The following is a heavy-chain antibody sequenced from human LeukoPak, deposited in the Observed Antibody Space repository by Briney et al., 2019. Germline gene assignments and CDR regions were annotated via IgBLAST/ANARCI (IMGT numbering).Heavy chain of an antibody. CDR2: MSYDGSNK. J-gene: IGHJ4*02. CDR1: GFTFSNYG. V-gene: IGHV3-30*03. CDR3: ARDLSDFWSGYIGPVDY. D-gene: IGHD3-3*01. Sequence: PGGSLRLSCAASGFTFSNYGMHWVRQAPGKGLEWVAVMSYDGSNKYYADSVKGRFTISRDNSKNTLYLQMNSLRAEDTAVYYCARDLSDFWSGYIGPVDYWGQGTLVTVSS.